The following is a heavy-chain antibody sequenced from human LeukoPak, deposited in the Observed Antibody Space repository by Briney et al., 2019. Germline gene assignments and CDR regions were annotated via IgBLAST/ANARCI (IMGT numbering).Heavy chain of an antibody. CDR2: IYWNDDK. Sequence: SGPTLVKPTQPLTLTCTFSGFSLSPSGVGVGWIRQPPGKALEWLALIYWNDDKRYSPSLKSRLTITKDTSENQVVLTMTNMDPADTATYYCAHSIGSGWSQYYFDYWGQGTLVTVSS. J-gene: IGHJ4*02. CDR3: AHSIGSGWSQYYFDY. CDR1: GFSLSPSGVG. V-gene: IGHV2-5*01. D-gene: IGHD6-19*01.